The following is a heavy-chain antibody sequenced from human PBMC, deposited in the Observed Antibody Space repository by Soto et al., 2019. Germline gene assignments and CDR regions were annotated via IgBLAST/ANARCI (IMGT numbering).Heavy chain of an antibody. J-gene: IGHJ4*02. CDR3: ARDPTLDY. CDR1: GNSFSSYT. CDR2: ISGGNGNT. V-gene: IGHV1-3*01. Sequence: QVQFVQSGAEVKKPGASVKISCKASGNSFSSYTIHWVRQAPGQRPEWMAWISGGNGNTKYSQKFQGRVIVTRDTSASTAYMELSSLTSEDTAVYYCARDPTLDYWGQGTLVSVSS.